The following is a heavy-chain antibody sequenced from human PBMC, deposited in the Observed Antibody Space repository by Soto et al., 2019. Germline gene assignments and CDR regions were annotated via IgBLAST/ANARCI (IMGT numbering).Heavy chain of an antibody. CDR2: ISPNSEKT. Sequence: ASVKVSCKASGYTFSNFGISWVRQAPGEGLERMGWISPNSEKTKIAQRFQGRVTMTTDISTSTSYLELRGLTSDDTAVYYCTKDAKFDDIDTGYFVNDLWG. J-gene: IGHJ5*02. V-gene: IGHV1-18*01. CDR3: TKDAKFDDIDTGYFVNDL. CDR1: GYTFSNFG. D-gene: IGHD3-9*01.